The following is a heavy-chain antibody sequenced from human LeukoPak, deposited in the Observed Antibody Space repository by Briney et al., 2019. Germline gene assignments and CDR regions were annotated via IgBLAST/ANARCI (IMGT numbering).Heavy chain of an antibody. J-gene: IGHJ4*02. V-gene: IGHV3-23*01. CDR3: AKLRQYALRAYFDY. CDR1: GFTFSSYA. D-gene: IGHD2-2*01. Sequence: GGSLRLSCAASGFTFSSYAMSWVRQAPGKGLEWVSAISGSGGSTYYADSVKGRFTISRDNSKNMLYLQMNSLRAEDTAVYYCAKLRQYALRAYFDYWGQGTLVTVSS. CDR2: ISGSGGST.